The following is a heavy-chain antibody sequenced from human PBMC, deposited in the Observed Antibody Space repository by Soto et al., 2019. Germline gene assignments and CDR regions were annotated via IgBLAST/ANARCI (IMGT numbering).Heavy chain of an antibody. CDR2: IYYTGST. J-gene: IGHJ4*02. CDR1: GGSISRYF. D-gene: IGHD3-16*01. Sequence: SETLSLTCTVSGGSISRYFWSWIRQPPGKGLELIGYIYYTGSTNYNPSLKSRVIISVDTSKNQFSLKLSSVTAADAALYFCARSLRNDLFDYWGQGTLVTVSS. V-gene: IGHV4-59*01. CDR3: ARSLRNDLFDY.